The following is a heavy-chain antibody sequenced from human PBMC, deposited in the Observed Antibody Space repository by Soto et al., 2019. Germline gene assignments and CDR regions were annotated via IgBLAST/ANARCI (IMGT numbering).Heavy chain of an antibody. J-gene: IGHJ5*02. CDR2: IYYSGST. D-gene: IGHD3-22*01. CDR3: ARESKYDTSGYPPWFAP. Sequence: QVQLQESGPGLVKPSQTLSLTCTVSVASISSGGYYWSWIRQHPGEGLEWIGYIYYSGSTSYNPSLKYRVTISVDTSKNQFSLKLSSVTDADTAVYYWARESKYDTSGYPPWFAPWGQGTLVTVSS. V-gene: IGHV4-31*03. CDR1: VASISSGGYY.